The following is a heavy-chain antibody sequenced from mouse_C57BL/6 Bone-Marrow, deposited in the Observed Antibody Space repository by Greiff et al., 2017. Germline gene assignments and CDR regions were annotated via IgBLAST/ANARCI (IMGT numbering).Heavy chain of an antibody. CDR2: INYDGSST. J-gene: IGHJ1*03. CDR3: AREAITTVVPYFDV. CDR1: GFTFSDYY. V-gene: IGHV5-16*01. Sequence: EVKVVESEGGLVQPGSSMKLSCTASGFTFSDYYMAWVRQVPEKGLEWVANINYDGSSTYYLDSLKSRFIISRDNAKNILYLQMSSLKSEDTATYYCAREAITTVVPYFDVWGTGTTVTVSS. D-gene: IGHD1-1*01.